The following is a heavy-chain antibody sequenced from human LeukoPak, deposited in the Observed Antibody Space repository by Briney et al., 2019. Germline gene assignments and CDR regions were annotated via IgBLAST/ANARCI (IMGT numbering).Heavy chain of an antibody. D-gene: IGHD3-22*01. Sequence: GSLRLSCAASGFTFSSYWMHWVRQAPGKGLVWVSRINSDGSSTSYADSVKGRFTISRDNAKNSLQLQMNSLRAEDTAVYYCARDLSGYSGQVYYFYYMDVWGKGTTVTVSS. CDR2: INSDGSST. CDR1: GFTFSSYW. CDR3: ARDLSGYSGQVYYFYYMDV. J-gene: IGHJ6*03. V-gene: IGHV3-74*01.